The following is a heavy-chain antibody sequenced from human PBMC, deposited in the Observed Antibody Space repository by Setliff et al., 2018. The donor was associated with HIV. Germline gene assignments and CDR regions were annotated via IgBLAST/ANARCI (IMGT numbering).Heavy chain of an antibody. CDR2: ISRGGGTI. Sequence: SCAASGFTFSDYYMSWIRQVPGKGLEWVSYISRGGGTIYYADSVKGRFTISRDNAKKSMYLQINSLRAEDTAVYYCASLWVTPPHGFWGQGTLVTVSS. D-gene: IGHD3-16*01. J-gene: IGHJ4*02. CDR1: GFTFSDYY. CDR3: ASLWVTPPHGF. V-gene: IGHV3-11*04.